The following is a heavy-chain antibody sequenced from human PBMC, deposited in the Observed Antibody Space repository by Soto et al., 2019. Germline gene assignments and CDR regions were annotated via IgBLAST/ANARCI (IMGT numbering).Heavy chain of an antibody. J-gene: IGHJ6*02. Sequence: QSGGSLRLSCAASGFTFSSYAMHWVRQAPGKGLEWVAVISYDGSNKYYADSVKGRFTISRDNSKNTLYLQMNSLRAEDTAVYYCARVAGSYTNQYYYYDMDVCRQGTTVTVSS. CDR1: GFTFSSYA. D-gene: IGHD2-2*02. CDR3: ARVAGSYTNQYYYYDMDV. CDR2: ISYDGSNK. V-gene: IGHV3-30-3*01.